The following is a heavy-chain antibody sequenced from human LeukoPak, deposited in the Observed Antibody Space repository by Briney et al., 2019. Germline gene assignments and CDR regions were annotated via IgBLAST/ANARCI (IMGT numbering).Heavy chain of an antibody. D-gene: IGHD4-17*01. J-gene: IGHJ4*02. Sequence: KPSETLSLTCTVSGGSISSSSYYWGWIRQPPGKGLEWIGSIYYSGSTYYNPSLKSRVTISVDTSKNQFSLKLSSVTAADTAVYYCARGEEYDYGDYGTLLTNWGQGTLVTVSS. CDR2: IYYSGST. CDR3: ARGEEYDYGDYGTLLTN. CDR1: GGSISSSSYY. V-gene: IGHV4-39*07.